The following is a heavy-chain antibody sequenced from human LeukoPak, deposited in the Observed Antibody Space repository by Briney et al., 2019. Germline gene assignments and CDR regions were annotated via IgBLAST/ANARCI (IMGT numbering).Heavy chain of an antibody. J-gene: IGHJ4*02. CDR3: SKDVRLAARPSCFDY. V-gene: IGHV3-23*01. CDR1: GFTFSSYW. CDR2: ISGSGGST. Sequence: GGSLRLSCAASGFTFSSYWMSWVRQAPGKGLEWVSAISGSGGSTYYADSVKGRFTISRDNSKNTLYLQMNSLRAEDTAVYYCSKDVRLAARPSCFDYWGQGTLVTVSS. D-gene: IGHD6-6*01.